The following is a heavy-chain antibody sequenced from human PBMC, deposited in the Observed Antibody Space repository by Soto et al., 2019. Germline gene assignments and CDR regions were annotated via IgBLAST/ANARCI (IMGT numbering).Heavy chain of an antibody. CDR3: AKSLSTAVNYGLDV. CDR2: ISYDGSNK. Sequence: GGSLRLSCAASGFTFSSYGMHWVRQAPGKGLEWVAVISYDGSNKYYADSVKGRFTISRDNSKNTLFLQMSSLGAEDTAVYYCAKSLSTAVNYGLDVWGQGTSVTVSS. CDR1: GFTFSSYG. J-gene: IGHJ6*02. V-gene: IGHV3-30*18. D-gene: IGHD2-2*01.